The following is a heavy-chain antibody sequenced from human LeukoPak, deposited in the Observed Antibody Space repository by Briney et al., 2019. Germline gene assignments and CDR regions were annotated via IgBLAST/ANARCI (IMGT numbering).Heavy chain of an antibody. CDR2: ISAYNGYT. V-gene: IGHV1-18*01. D-gene: IGHD3-22*01. J-gene: IGHJ4*02. CDR3: ARQSNYYDSSRVDY. Sequence: ASVKVSCKASGYTFTSYGISWVRQAPGQGLEWMGWISAYNGYTSYARNFQGRVTITADKSTSTAYMELSSLRSEDTAVYYCARQSNYYDSSRVDYWGQGTLVTVSS. CDR1: GYTFTSYG.